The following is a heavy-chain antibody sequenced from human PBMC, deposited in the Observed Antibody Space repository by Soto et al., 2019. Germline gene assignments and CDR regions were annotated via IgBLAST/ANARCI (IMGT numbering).Heavy chain of an antibody. CDR3: ARGPGGPDGPGDY. V-gene: IGHV1-3*01. Sequence: QVQLVQSGAEVKKPGASVKVSCKASGYTITSYAMHWVRQAPGQRLEWMGWINAGNGNTKYSQKFQGRVTITRDTSANTAYMELSSLRFEDTAVYYCARGPGGPDGPGDYWGQGTLVTVSS. CDR1: GYTITSYA. D-gene: IGHD2-15*01. J-gene: IGHJ4*02. CDR2: INAGNGNT.